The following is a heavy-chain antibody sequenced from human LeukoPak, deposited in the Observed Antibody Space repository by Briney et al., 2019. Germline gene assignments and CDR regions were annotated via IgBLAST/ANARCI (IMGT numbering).Heavy chain of an antibody. V-gene: IGHV4-39*07. Sequence: PSETLSLTCAVSGGSISSNSYYWGWIRQPPGKGLEWIGSIYYSGSTYYNPSLKSRVTISVDTSKNQFSLKLSSVTAADTAVYYCARTYCSGGSCYSGGWFDPWGQGTLVTVSS. J-gene: IGHJ5*02. CDR1: GGSISSNSYY. CDR3: ARTYCSGGSCYSGGWFDP. CDR2: IYYSGST. D-gene: IGHD2-15*01.